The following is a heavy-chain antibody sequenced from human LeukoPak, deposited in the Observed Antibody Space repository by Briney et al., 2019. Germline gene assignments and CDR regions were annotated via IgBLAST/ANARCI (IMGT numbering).Heavy chain of an antibody. CDR1: GFTFSSYW. CDR3: AREEKRGYSYGFDY. Sequence: PGGSLRLSCAASGFTFSSYWMHWVRQAPGMGLVWVSRINSDGSSTSYADSVKGRFTISRDNAKNTLYLQMNSLRAEDTAVYYCAREEKRGYSYGFDYWGQGTLVTVSS. J-gene: IGHJ4*02. CDR2: INSDGSST. V-gene: IGHV3-74*01. D-gene: IGHD5-18*01.